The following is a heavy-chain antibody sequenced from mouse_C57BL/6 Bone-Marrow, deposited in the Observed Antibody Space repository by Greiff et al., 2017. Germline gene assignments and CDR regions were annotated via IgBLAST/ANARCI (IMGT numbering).Heavy chain of an antibody. J-gene: IGHJ1*03. CDR1: GYTFTSYW. Sequence: QVQLKQPGAELVKPGASVKLSCKASGYTFTSYWMQWVKQRPGQGLEWIGEIDPSDSYTNYNQKFKGKATLTVDTSSSTAYMQLSSLTSEDSAVYYCAQLGGGYFDVWGTGTTVTVSS. CDR3: AQLGGGYFDV. CDR2: IDPSDSYT. D-gene: IGHD4-1*02. V-gene: IGHV1-50*01.